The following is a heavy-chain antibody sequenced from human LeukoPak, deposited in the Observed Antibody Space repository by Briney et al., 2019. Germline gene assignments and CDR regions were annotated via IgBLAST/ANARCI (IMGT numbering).Heavy chain of an antibody. Sequence: SETLSLTCTVSGGSISSYYWSWIRQPPGKGLEWIGYIYHSGSTYYNPSLKSRVTISVDRSKNQFSLKLSSVTAADTAVYYCARDPSPIAAAGTGDYWGQGTTVTVSS. D-gene: IGHD6-13*01. V-gene: IGHV4-59*12. J-gene: IGHJ4*03. CDR1: GGSISSYY. CDR3: ARDPSPIAAAGTGDY. CDR2: IYHSGST.